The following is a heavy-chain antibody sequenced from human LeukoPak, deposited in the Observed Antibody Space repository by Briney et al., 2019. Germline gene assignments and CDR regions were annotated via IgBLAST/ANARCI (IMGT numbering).Heavy chain of an antibody. V-gene: IGHV1-69*13. Sequence: SVKVSCKASGGTFSSYAISWVRQAPGQGLEWMGGIIPVFGTANYAQKFQGRVTITADESTSTAYMELSSLRSEDTAVYYCASPSSQLDRPYYFDYWGQGTLVTVSS. CDR1: GGTFSSYA. D-gene: IGHD6-6*01. J-gene: IGHJ4*02. CDR2: IIPVFGTA. CDR3: ASPSSQLDRPYYFDY.